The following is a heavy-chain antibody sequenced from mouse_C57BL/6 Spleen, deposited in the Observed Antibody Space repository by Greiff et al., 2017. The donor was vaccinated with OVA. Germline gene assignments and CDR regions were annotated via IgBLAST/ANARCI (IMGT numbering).Heavy chain of an antibody. CDR2: ISYDGSN. D-gene: IGHD2-14*01. CDR3: ARAYYRDYYAMDY. J-gene: IGHJ4*01. V-gene: IGHV3-6*01. CDR1: GYSITSGYY. Sequence: EVQRVESGPGLVKPSQSLSLTCSVTGYSITSGYYWNWIRQFPGNKLEWMGYISYDGSNNYNPSLKNRISITRDTSKNQFFLKLNSVTTEDTATYYCARAYYRDYYAMDYWGQGTSVTVSS.